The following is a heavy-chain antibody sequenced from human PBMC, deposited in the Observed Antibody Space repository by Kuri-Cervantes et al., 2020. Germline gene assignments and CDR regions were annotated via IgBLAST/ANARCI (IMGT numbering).Heavy chain of an antibody. CDR3: ARWLWSGYYKYNWFDP. CDR1: GGPFSGYY. D-gene: IGHD3-3*01. Sequence: GSLRLSCAVYGGPFSGYYWSWIRQPPGKGLEWIGEINHSGSTNYNPSLKSRVTISVDTSKNQFSLKLSSVTAADTAVYYCARWLWSGYYKYNWFDPWGQGTLVTVSS. J-gene: IGHJ5*02. CDR2: INHSGST. V-gene: IGHV4-34*01.